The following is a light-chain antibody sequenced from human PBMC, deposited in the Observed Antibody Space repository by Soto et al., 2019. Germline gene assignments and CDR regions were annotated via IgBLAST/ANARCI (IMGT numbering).Light chain of an antibody. Sequence: EIVMTQSPATLSVSPGEKATLSCRASQSVGSNLAWYQQKPGQAPRLLIYGASSRAMGIPARFSGSGSGTQFTLTISSLQSEDFAAYYCQQYDNSPPLTFGGGTKVDIK. J-gene: IGKJ4*01. CDR2: GAS. CDR3: QQYDNSPPLT. V-gene: IGKV3-15*01. CDR1: QSVGSN.